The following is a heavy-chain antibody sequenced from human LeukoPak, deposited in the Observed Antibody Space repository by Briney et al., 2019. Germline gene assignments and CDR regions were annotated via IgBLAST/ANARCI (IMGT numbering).Heavy chain of an antibody. D-gene: IGHD1-26*01. V-gene: IGHV1-8*03. J-gene: IGHJ6*03. Sequence: GASVKVSCKASGYTFTSYDINWVRQATGQGLEWMGWMNPNSGNTGYAQKFQGRVTITRNTSTSTAYMEPSSLRSEDTAVYYCARAAEGGYYYYYYYMDVWGKGTTVTVSS. CDR3: ARAAEGGYYYYYYYMDV. CDR2: MNPNSGNT. CDR1: GYTFTSYD.